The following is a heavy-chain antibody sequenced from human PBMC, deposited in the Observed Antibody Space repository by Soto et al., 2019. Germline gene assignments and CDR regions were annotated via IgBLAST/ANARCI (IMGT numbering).Heavy chain of an antibody. V-gene: IGHV4-31*03. J-gene: IGHJ4*02. CDR1: GGSISSGGYY. Sequence: QVQLQESGPGLVKPSQTLSLTCTVSGGSISSGGYYWSWIRQHPGKGLEWIGYIYYSGSTYYNPTLKGRVTISVDTSKNLFSLKLSSVTAADTAMYYCARSSPSTVTTFDYWGQGTLFTVSS. D-gene: IGHD4-17*01. CDR2: IYYSGST. CDR3: ARSSPSTVTTFDY.